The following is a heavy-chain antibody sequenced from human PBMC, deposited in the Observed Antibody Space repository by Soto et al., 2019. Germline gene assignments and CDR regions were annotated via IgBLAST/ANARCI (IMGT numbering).Heavy chain of an antibody. CDR3: ARDELERRYYYYGMDV. CDR1: GYTFTSYA. D-gene: IGHD1-1*01. CDR2: INAGNGNT. Sequence: ASVKVSCKASGYTFTSYAMHWVRQAPGQRLEWMGWINAGNGNTKYSQKFQGRVPITRDTSASTAYMELSSLRSEDTAVYYCARDELERRYYYYGMDVWGQGTTVTVSS. V-gene: IGHV1-3*01. J-gene: IGHJ6*02.